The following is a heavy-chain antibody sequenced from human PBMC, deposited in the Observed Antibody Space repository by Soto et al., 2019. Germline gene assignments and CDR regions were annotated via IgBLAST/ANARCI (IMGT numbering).Heavy chain of an antibody. CDR1: GGSISSSSYY. CDR3: ARSTNIVVVVAAWRGGFDP. V-gene: IGHV4-39*01. Sequence: WETLSLTCTVSGGSISSSSYYWGWIRQPPGKGLDWIGSIYYSGSTYYNPSLKSRVTISVDTSKNQFSLKLSSVTAADTAVYYCARSTNIVVVVAAWRGGFDPWGQGTLVTVSS. D-gene: IGHD2-15*01. CDR2: IYYSGST. J-gene: IGHJ5*02.